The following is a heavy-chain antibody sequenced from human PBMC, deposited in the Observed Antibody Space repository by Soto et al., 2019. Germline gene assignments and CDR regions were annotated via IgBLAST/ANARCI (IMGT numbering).Heavy chain of an antibody. V-gene: IGHV3-23*01. CDR3: ARDCSSSSCSVWRY. CDR1: GFSLKNYA. Sequence: EVQLLESGGNLVQPGGSLRLSCAASGFSLKNYAMTWVLQAPGKGLEWVSGITGSGDKTYYADSVKGRFIISRDNSENTLYLQMNSLRAEDTALYYCARDCSSSSCSVWRYWGQGTQVTVSS. D-gene: IGHD2-2*01. J-gene: IGHJ4*02. CDR2: ITGSGDKT.